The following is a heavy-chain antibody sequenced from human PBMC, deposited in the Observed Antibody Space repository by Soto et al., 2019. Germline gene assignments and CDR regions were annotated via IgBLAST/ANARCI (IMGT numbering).Heavy chain of an antibody. J-gene: IGHJ6*02. CDR1: GGTFSSYA. V-gene: IGHV1-69*01. CDR2: IIPISDTT. D-gene: IGHD2-2*01. Sequence: QVQLVQSGAEVKKPGSSVKLSCKASGGTFSSYAISWVRQAPGQGLEWMGGIIPISDTTNYAQKFQGRVTITADDSTSTAYMGMSRLRCEDTAVYYCARSLGNSTSFEIYFYYYYGMDVWGRGTIVTVSS. CDR3: ARSLGNSTSFEIYFYYYYGMDV.